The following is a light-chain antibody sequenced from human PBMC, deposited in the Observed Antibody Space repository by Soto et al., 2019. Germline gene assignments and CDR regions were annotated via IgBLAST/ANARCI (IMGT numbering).Light chain of an antibody. CDR3: AAWDDSLNGPV. CDR2: SNN. Sequence: QSVLTQPPSASGTPGQRVTISCSGSSSKIGSNIVNWYQQLPGTAPKLLIYSNNQRPSGVPDRFSGSKSGTSTSLAISGLQSDDEADYYCAAWDDSLNGPVFCGGTQLTVL. CDR1: SSKIGSNI. V-gene: IGLV1-44*01. J-gene: IGLJ2*01.